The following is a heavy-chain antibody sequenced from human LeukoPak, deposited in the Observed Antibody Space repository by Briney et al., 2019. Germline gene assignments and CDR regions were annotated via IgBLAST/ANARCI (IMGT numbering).Heavy chain of an antibody. V-gene: IGHV3-15*01. Sequence: GGSLRLSCAASGFTLSNAWMTWVRQAPGKGLEWVGRIKSKTDGGTTDYAAPVKGRFTSSRDDSKNTLYLQMNSLKTEDTAVYYCTTAVRVLLWFGELLQTQKYFDYWGQGTLVTVSS. CDR1: GFTLSNAW. J-gene: IGHJ4*02. CDR3: TTAVRVLLWFGELLQTQKYFDY. D-gene: IGHD3-10*01. CDR2: IKSKTDGGTT.